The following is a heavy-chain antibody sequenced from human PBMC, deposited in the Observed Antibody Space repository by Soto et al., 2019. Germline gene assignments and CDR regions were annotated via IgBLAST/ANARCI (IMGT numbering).Heavy chain of an antibody. CDR3: ARESEDLTSNFDY. Sequence: AVGSLRLSCAASGFTFTRYSMNWVRQAPGKGLERVSSISSTTNYIYYGDSMKGRFTISRDNAKNSLYLEMNSLRAEDTAVYYCARESEDLTSNFDYWGQGTLVTVSS. CDR2: ISSTTNYI. CDR1: GFTFTRYS. J-gene: IGHJ4*02. V-gene: IGHV3-21*06.